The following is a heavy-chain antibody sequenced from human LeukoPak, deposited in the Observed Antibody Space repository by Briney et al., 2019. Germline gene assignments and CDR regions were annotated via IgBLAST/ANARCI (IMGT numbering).Heavy chain of an antibody. CDR2: ISSSSSYI. CDR3: AREGWQLAERAFDI. Sequence: GGSLRLSCVASGFTFSSYSMNWVRQAPGKGLEWVSSISSSSSYIYYADSVKGRFTISRGNAKNSLYLQMNSLRAEDTAVYYCAREGWQLAERAFDIWGQGTMVTVPS. J-gene: IGHJ3*02. V-gene: IGHV3-21*01. D-gene: IGHD6-6*01. CDR1: GFTFSSYS.